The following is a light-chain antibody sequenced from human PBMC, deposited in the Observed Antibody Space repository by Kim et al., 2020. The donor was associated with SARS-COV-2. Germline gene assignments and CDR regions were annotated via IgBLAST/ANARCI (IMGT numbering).Light chain of an antibody. CDR3: QQYGSSPT. V-gene: IGKV3-20*01. J-gene: IGKJ4*01. Sequence: EIVLTQSPGTLSLSPGERATLSCRASQSVSIDYLAWYQQKPGQAPRLLIYGASGRATGIPDRFSGSASGTDFTLTISRLEPEDFAVYYCQQYGSSPTFGGGTKVDIK. CDR1: QSVSIDY. CDR2: GAS.